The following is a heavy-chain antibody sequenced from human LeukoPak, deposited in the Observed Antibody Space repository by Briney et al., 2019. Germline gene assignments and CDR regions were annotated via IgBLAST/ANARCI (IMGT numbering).Heavy chain of an antibody. J-gene: IGHJ4*02. CDR2: ISSSSTTI. D-gene: IGHD2-15*01. CDR3: ARGYCRGGSCYSGDLFDY. CDR1: GFTVSSYS. Sequence: GGSLRLSCAASGFTVSSYSMSWVRQAPGKGLEWISFISSSSTTIYYADSVKGRFTISRDNAKNSLYLQMNSLRAEDTAVYYCARGYCRGGSCYSGDLFDYWGQGTLVTVSS. V-gene: IGHV3-48*01.